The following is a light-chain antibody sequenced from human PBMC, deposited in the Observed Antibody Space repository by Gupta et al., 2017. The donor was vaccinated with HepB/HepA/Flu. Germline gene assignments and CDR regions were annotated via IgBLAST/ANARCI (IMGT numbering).Light chain of an antibody. CDR1: QSVTSN. CDR2: GAS. V-gene: IGKV3-15*01. J-gene: IGKJ2*02. CDR3: QQENNCPGI. Sequence: EIVMTQSPVILSVSPGERATLSCRASQSVTSNLAWYQQKPGQAPRLLIYGASTRATGVPARFSGSGYGTIFTLTISSRQSEDFVVYCCQQENNCPGIFGQGTXLEIK.